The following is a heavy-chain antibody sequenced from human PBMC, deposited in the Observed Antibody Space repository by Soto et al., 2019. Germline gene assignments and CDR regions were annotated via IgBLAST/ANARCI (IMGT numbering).Heavy chain of an antibody. Sequence: SETLSLTCTVSGGSISSYYWSWIRQPPGKGLEWIGYIYYSGSTNYNPSLKSRVTISVDTSKNQFSLKLSSVTAADTAVYYCARANPYGNFDYWGQGTLVTVSS. D-gene: IGHD4-17*01. CDR2: IYYSGST. V-gene: IGHV4-59*01. CDR3: ARANPYGNFDY. J-gene: IGHJ4*02. CDR1: GGSISSYY.